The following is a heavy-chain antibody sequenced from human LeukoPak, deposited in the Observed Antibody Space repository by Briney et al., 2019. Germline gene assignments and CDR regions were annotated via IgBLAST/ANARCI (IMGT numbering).Heavy chain of an antibody. J-gene: IGHJ3*02. CDR2: IIPIFGTA. CDR1: GGTFSSYA. CDR3: ASFNWNAPDAFDI. D-gene: IGHD1-1*01. Sequence: SVKVSCKASGGTFSSYAISWVRQAPGQGLEWMGGIIPIFGTANYAQKFQGRVTITADKSTSTAYMELSSLRSEDTAVYYCASFNWNAPDAFDIWGQGTMVTVSS. V-gene: IGHV1-69*06.